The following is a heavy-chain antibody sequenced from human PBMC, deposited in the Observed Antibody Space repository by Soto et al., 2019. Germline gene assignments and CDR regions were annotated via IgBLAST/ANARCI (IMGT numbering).Heavy chain of an antibody. Sequence: SETLSLTCTVSGGSISNYYWTWIRQPPGKGLEWIGYIYYSGSTNYNPSLKSRFTISRDNAENSVYLEMESLRDEDTALYYCARDVDADFRTDFDYWGRGTLVTVSS. D-gene: IGHD4-17*01. V-gene: IGHV4-59*12. CDR2: IYYSGST. J-gene: IGHJ4*02. CDR3: ARDVDADFRTDFDY. CDR1: GGSISNYY.